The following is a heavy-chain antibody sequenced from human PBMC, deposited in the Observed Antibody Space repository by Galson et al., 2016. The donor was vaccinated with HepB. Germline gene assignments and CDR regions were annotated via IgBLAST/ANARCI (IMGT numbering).Heavy chain of an antibody. Sequence: SETLSLTCAVSGASVSSSNWWTWVRQPPGKGLEWIGEIYYSGDTYYTPSLRSRVTMSVDKSKNQFSLNLSSVTAADTAVYYCARGAYGGKRAIDFWGQGTLVTVSS. CDR2: IYYSGDT. V-gene: IGHV4-4*02. CDR1: GASVSSSNW. CDR3: ARGAYGGKRAIDF. D-gene: IGHD4-23*01. J-gene: IGHJ4*02.